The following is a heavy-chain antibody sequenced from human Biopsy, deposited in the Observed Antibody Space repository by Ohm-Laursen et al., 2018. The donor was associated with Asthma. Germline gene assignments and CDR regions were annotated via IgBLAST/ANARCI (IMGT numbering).Heavy chain of an antibody. CDR2: IYYTGSD. J-gene: IGHJ6*02. D-gene: IGHD3-10*01. Sequence: SETLSLTCAVSGGSISSGGYSWGWIRQPPGKGLEWLGYIYYTGSDNYNPSLKSRVTISVDTSKNQFSLRLNSVTAADTAVYYCARGPNYHGSGRAPIGMDVWGQGTTVTVSS. CDR3: ARGPNYHGSGRAPIGMDV. V-gene: IGHV4-61*08. CDR1: GGSISSGGYS.